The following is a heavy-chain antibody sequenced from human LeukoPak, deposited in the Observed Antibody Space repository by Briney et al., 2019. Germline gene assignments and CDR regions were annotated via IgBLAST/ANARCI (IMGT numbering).Heavy chain of an antibody. D-gene: IGHD3-10*01. V-gene: IGHV3-30*02. CDR2: IRPDGSNE. J-gene: IGHJ4*02. CDR1: RFIFSTYG. CDR3: ASVLWFGGIFFDY. Sequence: GGSLRLSCAASRFIFSTYGMHWVRQAPGKGLEWAAFIRPDGSNEYYAASVRGRFAISRDNAKNSLYLQMNSLRVEGTAVYYCASVLWFGGIFFDYWGQGTLVTVSS.